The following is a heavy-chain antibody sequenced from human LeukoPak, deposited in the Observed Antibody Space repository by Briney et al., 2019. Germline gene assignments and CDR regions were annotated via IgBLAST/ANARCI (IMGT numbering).Heavy chain of an antibody. CDR2: IYYSGST. V-gene: IGHV4-39*01. D-gene: IGHD5-18*01. Sequence: SETLSLTCTVSGGSISNSSYYWGWIRQPPGKGLIWIGSIYYSGSTYYNPSLESRVTISVDTSKNQFSLKLSSVTAADTAVYYCASLHTYAPRESYWGQGTLVTVSS. CDR3: ASLHTYAPRESY. CDR1: GGSISNSSYY. J-gene: IGHJ4*02.